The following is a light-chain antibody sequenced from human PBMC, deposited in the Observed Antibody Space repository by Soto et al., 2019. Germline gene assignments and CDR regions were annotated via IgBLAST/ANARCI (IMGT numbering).Light chain of an antibody. J-gene: IGKJ1*01. CDR3: QQYNNWPLT. V-gene: IGKV3-15*01. CDR1: QSVSTN. CDR2: GAS. Sequence: ETVMTRSPVTLSVYPGGRATLSCRASQSVSTNLAWFQQKPGQAPRLLIYGASTRATGISARFSGSGSGTEFTLTISRLQSEDFAVYHCQQYNNWPLTFGQGTKVDIK.